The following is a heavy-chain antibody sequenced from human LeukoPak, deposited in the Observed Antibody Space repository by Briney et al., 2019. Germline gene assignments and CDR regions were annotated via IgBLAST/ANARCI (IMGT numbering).Heavy chain of an antibody. D-gene: IGHD2-15*01. Sequence: GGSLRLSCAASGFTFSNYWMHWVRQAPGKGLVWVSHINSDGSSTSYADSVKGRFTISRDNAKNTLYLEVNTLRAEDTAVYYCARDGYCSGGRCYGSDYWGQGTLVIVSS. CDR1: GFTFSNYW. CDR3: ARDGYCSGGRCYGSDY. CDR2: INSDGSST. J-gene: IGHJ4*02. V-gene: IGHV3-74*01.